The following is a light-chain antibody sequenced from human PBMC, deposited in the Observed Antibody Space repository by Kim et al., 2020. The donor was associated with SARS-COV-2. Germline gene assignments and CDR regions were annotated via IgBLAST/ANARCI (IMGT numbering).Light chain of an antibody. J-gene: IGLJ1*01. V-gene: IGLV3-19*01. CDR3: NSRDSSSNPLYV. CDR1: SLRNYY. CDR2: GQD. Sequence: SSELTQDPAVSVALGQTVRITCQGDSLRNYYAIWYQQKPGQAPIVVIYGQDKRPSGIPDRFSGSSSGNTASLTITGAQAEDEADYYCNSRDSSSNPLYVFGTGTKVT.